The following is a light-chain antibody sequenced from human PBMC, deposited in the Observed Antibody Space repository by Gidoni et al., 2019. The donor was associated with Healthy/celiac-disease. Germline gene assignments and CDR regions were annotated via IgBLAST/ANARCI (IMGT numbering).Light chain of an antibody. J-gene: IGKJ1*01. Sequence: DIVLKQSPGTLSLSPGERATLSCWASESVSSIYLDWYQQKPGQAPRLLIYGASSRATGIPERFSGSGSGTDFTLTISSLEPEDFAVYYCQQYGSSPRTFGEGTKVEIK. CDR2: GAS. CDR3: QQYGSSPRT. CDR1: ESVSSIY. V-gene: IGKV3-20*01.